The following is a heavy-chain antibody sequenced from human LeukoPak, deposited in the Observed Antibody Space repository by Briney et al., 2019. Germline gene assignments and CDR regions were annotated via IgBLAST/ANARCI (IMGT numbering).Heavy chain of an antibody. Sequence: GESLKISCKGSGYSFTSYWIGWVRQMPGKGLEWMGTIYPGDSDTRYSPSFQGQVTISADKSISTAYLQWSSLKASDTAMYYCARRHCSSTSCYLLDWFDPWGQGTLVTVSS. J-gene: IGHJ5*02. D-gene: IGHD2-2*01. CDR2: IYPGDSDT. V-gene: IGHV5-51*01. CDR1: GYSFTSYW. CDR3: ARRHCSSTSCYLLDWFDP.